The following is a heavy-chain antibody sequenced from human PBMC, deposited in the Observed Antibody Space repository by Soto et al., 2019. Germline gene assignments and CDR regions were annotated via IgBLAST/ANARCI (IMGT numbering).Heavy chain of an antibody. V-gene: IGHV3-33*01. CDR1: GFTFSTHG. J-gene: IGHJ6*02. CDR3: ARDREQLASYYYGLDV. Sequence: QVQLVESGGGVVQPGTSLRLSCAASGFTFSTHGMHWVRQAPGKGLEWVAVIWYDGSNKYYADSVKGRFTISRDNSKNKLYLQLDSLRGEDTGMYYCARDREQLASYYYGLDVWGQGTTVTVSS. D-gene: IGHD6-6*01. CDR2: IWYDGSNK.